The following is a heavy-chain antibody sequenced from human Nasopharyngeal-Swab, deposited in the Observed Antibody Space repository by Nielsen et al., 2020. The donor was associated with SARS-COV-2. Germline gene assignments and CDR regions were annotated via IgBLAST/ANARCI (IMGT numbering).Heavy chain of an antibody. Sequence: GESLKISCAGSGFTFNSYSMIWVRQVPVEVLEWVSSISGSGSYVYYADSVKGRFTISKDSAKNSLYLQMNSLRAEDTAVYFCARIAGRGSIYYYYMDVWGTGTTVTVSS. J-gene: IGHJ6*03. CDR1: GFTFNSYS. D-gene: IGHD1-26*01. CDR3: ARIAGRGSIYYYYMDV. V-gene: IGHV3-21*01. CDR2: ISGSGSYV.